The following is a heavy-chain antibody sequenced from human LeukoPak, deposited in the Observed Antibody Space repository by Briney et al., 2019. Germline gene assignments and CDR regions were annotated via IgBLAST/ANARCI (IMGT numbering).Heavy chain of an antibody. CDR3: ARRGNVNYWIDY. J-gene: IGHJ4*02. D-gene: IGHD1-1*01. Sequence: SETLSLTCTVSGDSVSSSNFYWGWIRQPPGRGLEWIGSISYSGSTYYNPSLKSRVTISVDTSKNQFSLKLSSVTAADTAVYYCARRGNVNYWIDYWGQGTLVAVSS. CDR1: GDSVSSSNFY. CDR2: ISYSGST. V-gene: IGHV4-39*01.